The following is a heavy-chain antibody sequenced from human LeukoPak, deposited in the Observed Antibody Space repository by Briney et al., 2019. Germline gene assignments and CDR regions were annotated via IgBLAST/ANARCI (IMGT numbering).Heavy chain of an antibody. D-gene: IGHD3-16*01. J-gene: IGHJ4*02. CDR1: GFTFSSYS. CDR2: ISSSSYI. Sequence: GGSLRLSCAASGFTFSSYSMNWVRQAPGKGLEWVSSISSSSYIYYSDSVKGRFTISRDNAKNSLYLQMNSLRAEDTAVYYCAGGRGAYFEYWGQGTLVTVSS. V-gene: IGHV3-21*01. CDR3: AGGRGAYFEY.